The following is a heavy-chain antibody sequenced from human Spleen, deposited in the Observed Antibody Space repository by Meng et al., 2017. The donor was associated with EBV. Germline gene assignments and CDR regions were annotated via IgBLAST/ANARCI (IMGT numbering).Heavy chain of an antibody. CDR3: ATGWGKANY. CDR2: VIHSGNT. CDR1: GDSFSAYY. V-gene: IGHV4-34*12. J-gene: IGHJ4*02. Sequence: QVQLKQWGAGLLKPSETLSLTCTVYGDSFSAYYWRWIRQPPGRGLEWIGDVIHSGNTSYSPSLKSRVTISVDTSKRQFSLKLRSMTAADTAVYYCATGWGKANYWGQGTLVTVSS. D-gene: IGHD3-16*01.